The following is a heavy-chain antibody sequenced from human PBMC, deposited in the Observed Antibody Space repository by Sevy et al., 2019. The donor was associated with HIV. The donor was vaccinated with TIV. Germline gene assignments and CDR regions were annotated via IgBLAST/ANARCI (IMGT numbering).Heavy chain of an antibody. J-gene: IGHJ3*02. CDR3: ARGYSSGWGDRFDAFDI. Sequence: SETLSLTCTVSGDSISSYYWSWIRQPPGKGLEWIGYIYYSGSTNYNPSLKSRVTISVDTSKNQFSLKLSSVTAADTAVYYCARGYSSGWGDRFDAFDIWGQGTMVTVSS. D-gene: IGHD6-19*01. CDR2: IYYSGST. CDR1: GDSISSYY. V-gene: IGHV4-59*01.